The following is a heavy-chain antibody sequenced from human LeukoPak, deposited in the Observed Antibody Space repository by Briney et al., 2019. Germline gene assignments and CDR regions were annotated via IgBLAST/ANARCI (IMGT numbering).Heavy chain of an antibody. J-gene: IGHJ4*02. CDR2: INTDSSDI. CDR3: ARHTTVTTPFDY. Sequence: PGGSLRLSCAASGFTFSRYAMNWVRQAPGKGLQWVSYINTDSSDIHYADSVKGRFTISRDNARNTLYLQLSSLRAEDTAVYYCARHTTVTTPFDYWGQGTLVTVSS. D-gene: IGHD4-17*01. CDR1: GFTFSRYA. V-gene: IGHV3-21*05.